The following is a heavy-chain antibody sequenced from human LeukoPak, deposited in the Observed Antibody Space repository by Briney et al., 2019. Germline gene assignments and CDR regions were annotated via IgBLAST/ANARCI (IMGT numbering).Heavy chain of an antibody. V-gene: IGHV1-2*02. Sequence: ASVKVSCKASGYTFTGYYMHWVRQAPGQGLEWMGWINPNSGDTNYAQKFQGRVTMTRDTPISTAYMELSRLRSDDTAVYYCARPKWLRSSSYAFDIWGQGTMVTVSS. CDR3: ARPKWLRSSSYAFDI. CDR2: INPNSGDT. J-gene: IGHJ3*02. D-gene: IGHD5-12*01. CDR1: GYTFTGYY.